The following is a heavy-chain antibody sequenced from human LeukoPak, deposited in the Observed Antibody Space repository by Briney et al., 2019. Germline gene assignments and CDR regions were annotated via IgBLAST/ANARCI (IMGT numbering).Heavy chain of an antibody. V-gene: IGHV4-34*01. J-gene: IGHJ4*02. CDR1: GGSFSGYY. Sequence: SETLSLTCAVYGGSFSGYYWSWIRQPPGRGLEWIGEINHSGSTNYNPSLKSRVTISVDTSKNQFSLKLSSVTAADTAVYYCARGSAQYYDSSGYFDYWGQGTLVTVSS. CDR3: ARGSAQYYDSSGYFDY. D-gene: IGHD3-22*01. CDR2: INHSGST.